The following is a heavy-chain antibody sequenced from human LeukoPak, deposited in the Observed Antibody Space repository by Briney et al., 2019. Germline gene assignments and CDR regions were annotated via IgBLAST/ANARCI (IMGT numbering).Heavy chain of an antibody. V-gene: IGHV4-61*01. D-gene: IGHD3-22*01. Sequence: PSETLSLTCTVSGGSVSSGSYYWSWIRQPPGKGLEWIGYIYYSGSTNYNPSLKSRVTISVDTSKNQFSRKLSSVTAADTAVYYCARWYYYDSSGYYSGDYWGQGTLVTVSS. CDR3: ARWYYYDSSGYYSGDY. J-gene: IGHJ4*02. CDR1: GGSVSSGSYY. CDR2: IYYSGST.